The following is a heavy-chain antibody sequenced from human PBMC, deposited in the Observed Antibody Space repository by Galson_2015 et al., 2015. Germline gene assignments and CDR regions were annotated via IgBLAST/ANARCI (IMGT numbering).Heavy chain of an antibody. CDR1: GFTFDDYA. V-gene: IGHV3-9*01. CDR2: ISWNSGFI. CDR3: AKGNGYSASGPLVY. J-gene: IGHJ4*02. Sequence: SLRLSCAASGFTFDDYAMHWVRQAPGKGLEWVSGISWNSGFIGYADSVKGRFTISRDSAKNSLYLQMNSLRAEDTALYYCAKGNGYSASGPLVYWGRGTLVTVSS. D-gene: IGHD5-12*01.